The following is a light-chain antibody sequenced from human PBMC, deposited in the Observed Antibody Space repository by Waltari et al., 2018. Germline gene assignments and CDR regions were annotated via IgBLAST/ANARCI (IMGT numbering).Light chain of an antibody. V-gene: IGKV3-20*01. CDR3: QHYVRLPAT. J-gene: IGKJ1*01. CDR2: GAS. CDR1: QSVSRA. Sequence: EIVLTQSPGTLSLSPGGRVTLSCRASQSVSRALAWYQQKPGQAPRLLMYGASSRATGISDRFSGSGSVTDFSLTISRLDPEDFAVYYCQHYVRLPATFGQGTKVEIK.